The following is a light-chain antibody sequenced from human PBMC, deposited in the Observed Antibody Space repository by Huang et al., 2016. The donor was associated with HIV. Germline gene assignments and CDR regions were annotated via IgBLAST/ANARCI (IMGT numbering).Light chain of an antibody. CDR1: QSVSSN. J-gene: IGKJ2*01. CDR3: QQYNNWRYT. V-gene: IGKV3-15*01. CDR2: GAS. Sequence: EIVMTQSPATLSVSPGARATLSCRASQSVSSNLAWYQQKPGQAPMLLIYGASTRAPGIPARFSGSGSGTEFTLTISSLQSEDFAVYYCQQYNNWRYTFGQGTKLEIK.